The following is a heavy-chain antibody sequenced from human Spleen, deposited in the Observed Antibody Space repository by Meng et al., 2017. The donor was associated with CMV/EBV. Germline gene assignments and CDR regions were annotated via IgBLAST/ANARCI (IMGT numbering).Heavy chain of an antibody. J-gene: IGHJ3*02. CDR3: VEDLHGVSFYAFDI. CDR1: GFTFSSYS. V-gene: IGHV3-21*04. CDR2: ISSSSSYI. D-gene: IGHD1-26*01. Sequence: GESLKISCAASGFTFSSYSMNWVRQAPGKGLEWVSSISSSSSYIYYADSVKGRFTISRDNAKNSLYLQMSRLRAEDTALYYCVEDLHGVSFYAFDIWGQGTMVTVSS.